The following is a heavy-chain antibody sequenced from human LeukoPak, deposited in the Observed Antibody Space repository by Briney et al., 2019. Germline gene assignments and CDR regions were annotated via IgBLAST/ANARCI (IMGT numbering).Heavy chain of an antibody. D-gene: IGHD6-19*01. Sequence: PSETLSLTCAVYGGPFSGYYWSWIRQSPGKGLEWIGEINQSGSTTYKPSLKGRVTISVDTSKNQFSLKLSSVTAADTAVYYCARNSVAGTFDYWGQGTLVTVSS. CDR3: ARNSVAGTFDY. J-gene: IGHJ4*02. V-gene: IGHV4-34*01. CDR2: INQSGST. CDR1: GGPFSGYY.